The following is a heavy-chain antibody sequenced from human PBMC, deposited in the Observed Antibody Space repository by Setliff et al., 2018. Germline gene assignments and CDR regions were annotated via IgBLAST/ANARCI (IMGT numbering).Heavy chain of an antibody. Sequence: SVNVSCKASGGTFDNKPISWVRQAPGQGLEWMGGIIPIFGTADYARKFQARVTITADESTNTAYMELRSLSSDDTAVYYCASRAPPPREAFGGNYYYYMDVWGEGTTVTVSS. CDR3: ASRAPPPREAFGGNYYYYMDV. CDR2: IIPIFGTA. D-gene: IGHD3-3*01. V-gene: IGHV1-69*13. J-gene: IGHJ6*03. CDR1: GGTFDNKP.